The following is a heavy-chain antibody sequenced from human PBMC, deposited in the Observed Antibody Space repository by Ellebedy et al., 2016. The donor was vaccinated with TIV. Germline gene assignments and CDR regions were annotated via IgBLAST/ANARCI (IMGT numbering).Heavy chain of an antibody. Sequence: SETLSLTCIVSGGSFSDYYWNWIRQPPGKGLEWIGHIFYSETTHYNPSLRTRVTISSDTSTDQFSLKLTSSTAADTAVYYCARGGIGVGADSWGQGTLVTVSS. CDR1: GGSFSDYY. CDR2: IFYSETT. CDR3: ARGGIGVGADS. D-gene: IGHD1-26*01. J-gene: IGHJ4*02. V-gene: IGHV4-59*08.